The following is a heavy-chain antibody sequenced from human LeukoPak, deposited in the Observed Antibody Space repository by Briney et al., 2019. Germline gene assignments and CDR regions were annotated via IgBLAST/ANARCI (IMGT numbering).Heavy chain of an antibody. V-gene: IGHV3-33*06. CDR3: AKATVSSRYDYYYYYMDV. D-gene: IGHD4-11*01. CDR1: GFTFSSYG. J-gene: IGHJ6*03. Sequence: PGGSLRLSCAASGFTFSSYGMHWVRQALGKGLEWVAVIWYDGSNKYYADSVKGRFTISRDNSKNTLYLQMNSLRAEDTAVYYCAKATVSSRYDYYYYYMDVWGKGTTVTVSS. CDR2: IWYDGSNK.